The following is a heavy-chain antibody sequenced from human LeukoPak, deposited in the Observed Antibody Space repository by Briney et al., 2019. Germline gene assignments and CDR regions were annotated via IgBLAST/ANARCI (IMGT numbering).Heavy chain of an antibody. CDR2: IGWNSGTL. D-gene: IGHD1-26*01. Sequence: PGSSLRLSCEGFGFSFAGHAMYWVRQGPGKGLEWVSRIGWNSGTLAYADSVKGRFTISRDNAKDSLYLQINSLRAEDTGVYYCARDLRIGSYDYWGQGTLVTVSS. J-gene: IGHJ4*02. CDR3: ARDLRIGSYDY. V-gene: IGHV3-9*01. CDR1: GFSFAGHA.